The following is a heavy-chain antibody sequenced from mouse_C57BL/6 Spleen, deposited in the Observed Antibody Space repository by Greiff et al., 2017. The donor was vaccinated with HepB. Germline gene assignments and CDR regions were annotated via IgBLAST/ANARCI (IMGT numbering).Heavy chain of an antibody. J-gene: IGHJ1*03. Sequence: EVKLVESEGGLVQPGSSMKLSCTASGFTFSDYYMAWVRQVPEKGLEWVANINYDGSSTYYLDSLKSRFIISRDNAKNILYLQMSSLKSEDTATYYCARDSSSYWYFDVWGTGTTVTVSS. CDR1: GFTFSDYY. V-gene: IGHV5-16*01. CDR2: INYDGSST. D-gene: IGHD1-1*01. CDR3: ARDSSSYWYFDV.